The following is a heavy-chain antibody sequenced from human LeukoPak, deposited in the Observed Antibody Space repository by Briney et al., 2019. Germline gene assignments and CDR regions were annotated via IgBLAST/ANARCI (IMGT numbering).Heavy chain of an antibody. J-gene: IGHJ6*02. V-gene: IGHV4-30-2*01. CDR3: ARGSYYGMDV. CDR2: IYHSGST. Sequence: PSETLSLTCAVSGGSISSGGYSWSWIRQPPGKGLEWIGYIYHSGSTYYTPSLKSRVTISVDRSKNQFSLKLSSVTAADTAVYYCARGSYYGMDVWGQGTTVTVSS. CDR1: GGSISSGGYS.